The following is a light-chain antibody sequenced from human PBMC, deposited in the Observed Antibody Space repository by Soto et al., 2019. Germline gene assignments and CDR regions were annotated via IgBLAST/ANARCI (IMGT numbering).Light chain of an antibody. CDR3: LQVKSFPRT. V-gene: IGKV1-12*01. CDR1: QDINNR. Sequence: DIQMTQSPSSVSASVGDRVTITCRASQDINNRLAWFQQRPGRAPKYLIQAASILQSGFPSRFSGSGSGTDFTLTINSLQPKDLATYYCLQVKSFPRTFGQGTKVELK. CDR2: AAS. J-gene: IGKJ1*01.